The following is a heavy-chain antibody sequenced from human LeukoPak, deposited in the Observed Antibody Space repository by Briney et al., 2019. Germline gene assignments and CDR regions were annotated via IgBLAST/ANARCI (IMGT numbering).Heavy chain of an antibody. V-gene: IGHV3-21*01. CDR1: GFTFSSYA. CDR2: ISSSSSYI. J-gene: IGHJ3*02. CDR3: ARDLIKGVVVTADLLQEDAFDI. D-gene: IGHD2-21*02. Sequence: PGGSLRLSCAASGFTFSSYAMSWVRQAPGKGLEWVSSISSSSSYIYYADSVKGRFTISRDNAKNSLYLQMNSLRAEDTAVYYCARDLIKGVVVTADLLQEDAFDIWGQGTMVTVSS.